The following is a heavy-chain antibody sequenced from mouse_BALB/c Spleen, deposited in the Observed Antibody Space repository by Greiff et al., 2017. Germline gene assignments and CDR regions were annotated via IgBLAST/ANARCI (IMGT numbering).Heavy chain of an antibody. CDR1: GFTFNTYA. CDR3: VRGDEYGNYYYAMDY. J-gene: IGHJ4*01. V-gene: IGHV10-1*02. Sequence: EVKLMESGGGLVQPKGSLKLSCAASGFTFNTYAMNWVRQAPGKGLEWVARIRSKSNNYATYYADSVKDRFTISRDDSQSMLYLQMNNLKTEDTAMYYCVRGDEYGNYYYAMDYWGQGTSVTVSS. D-gene: IGHD2-10*02. CDR2: IRSKSNNYAT.